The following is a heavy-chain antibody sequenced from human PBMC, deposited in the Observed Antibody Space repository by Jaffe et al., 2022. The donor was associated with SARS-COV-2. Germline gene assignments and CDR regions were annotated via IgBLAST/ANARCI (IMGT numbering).Heavy chain of an antibody. CDR3: ARQGITVSLSVGGWFDP. J-gene: IGHJ5*02. D-gene: IGHD3-16*01. Sequence: QVQLVQSGIEVKKSGASVNVSCKASGYIFSNYGITWVRQAPGQGPEWMGWVSGYNDYTRYAPKFQDRVTMTTDRSTRTAYMQLRSLRPDDTAVYYCARQGITVSLSVGGWFDPWGQGTPVIVSS. V-gene: IGHV1-18*01. CDR2: VSGYNDYT. CDR1: GYIFSNYG.